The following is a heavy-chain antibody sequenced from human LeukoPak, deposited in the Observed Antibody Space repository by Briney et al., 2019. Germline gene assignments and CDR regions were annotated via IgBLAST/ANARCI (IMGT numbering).Heavy chain of an antibody. CDR1: GYSLTYYW. CDR2: IYLGGSDT. D-gene: IGHD2-2*01. V-gene: IGHV5-51*01. J-gene: IGHJ4*01. Sequence: GEAPKISWNGSGYSLTYYWIGRVRQLPGQGVEWMGIIYLGGSDTRYSPSFQGQVTISADNSINTAYLQWSSLKASDSAMYYCARLGYCSSLACYCPIIDYWGQGTLLTVSS. CDR3: ARLGYCSSLACYCPIIDY.